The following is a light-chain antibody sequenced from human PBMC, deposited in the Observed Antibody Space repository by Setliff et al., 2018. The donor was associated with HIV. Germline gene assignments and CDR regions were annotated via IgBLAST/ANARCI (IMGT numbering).Light chain of an antibody. CDR2: EDS. J-gene: IGLJ1*01. CDR1: NIGSKS. Sequence: SYELTQPPSVAVAPGKTARITCGGNNIGSKSVHWYQQRPGQAPVLVVYEDSARPSGIPVRFSGSNSGNTATLTISRVEAGDEAGYYCQVWDSSSDHYVFGTGTKVTVL. CDR3: QVWDSSSDHYV. V-gene: IGLV3-21*03.